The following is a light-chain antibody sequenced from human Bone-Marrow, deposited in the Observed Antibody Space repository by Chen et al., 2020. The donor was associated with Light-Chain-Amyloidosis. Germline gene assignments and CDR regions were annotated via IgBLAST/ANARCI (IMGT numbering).Light chain of an antibody. J-gene: IGKJ5*01. Sequence: EIVMTQSPATLSVSPGERATLSCRASQSVSSNLAWYKKKPGQAPRLLIYGASTRATGIPARFSGSGAGTEFTLTISSLQSEDFAVYYCQQYNNWPSITFGQGTRLEIK. V-gene: IGKV3-15*01. CDR2: GAS. CDR3: QQYNNWPSIT. CDR1: QSVSSN.